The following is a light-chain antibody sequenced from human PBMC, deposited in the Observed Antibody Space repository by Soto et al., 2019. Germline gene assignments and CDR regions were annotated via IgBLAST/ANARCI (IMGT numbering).Light chain of an antibody. Sequence: EIVLTQSPGTLSLSPGESATLSCRASPSVSGHYLAWYQQKPGQAPRLLIYAASSRATGIPDRFSGSGSGPDFPLTMIRLEPEDVAVYYCQQYSLSPPWTFGQGTKVEI. J-gene: IGKJ1*01. V-gene: IGKV3-20*01. CDR2: AAS. CDR3: QQYSLSPPWT. CDR1: PSVSGHY.